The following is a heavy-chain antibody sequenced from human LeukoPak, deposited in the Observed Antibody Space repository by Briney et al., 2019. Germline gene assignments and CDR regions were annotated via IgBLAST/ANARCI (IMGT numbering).Heavy chain of an antibody. V-gene: IGHV3-30*02. J-gene: IGHJ5*02. CDR3: AKVHARYCSGGSCYLLDP. CDR2: IRYDGSNK. CDR1: GFTFSSYG. Sequence: GGSLRLSCAASGFTFSSYGMHWVRQAPGKGLEWVAFIRYDGSNKYYADSVKGRFTISRDNSKNTLYLQMNSLRAEDTAVYYCAKVHARYCSGGSCYLLDPWGQGTLVTVSS. D-gene: IGHD2-15*01.